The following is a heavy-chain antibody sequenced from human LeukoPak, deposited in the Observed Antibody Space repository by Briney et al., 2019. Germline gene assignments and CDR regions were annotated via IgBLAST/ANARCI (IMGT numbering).Heavy chain of an antibody. Sequence: GGSLRLSCAISGITLSNYGMSWVRQPPGKGLEWAAGLSASGGSTNYADSVKGRFTISRDNSKNTLYLQMNSLRAEDTAVYYCARVRVVRGVNDAFDIWGQGTMVTVSS. CDR1: GITLSNYG. V-gene: IGHV3-23*01. CDR2: LSASGGST. D-gene: IGHD3-10*01. J-gene: IGHJ3*02. CDR3: ARVRVVRGVNDAFDI.